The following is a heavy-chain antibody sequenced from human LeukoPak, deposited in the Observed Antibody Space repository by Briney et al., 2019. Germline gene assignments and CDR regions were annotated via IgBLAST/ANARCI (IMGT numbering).Heavy chain of an antibody. V-gene: IGHV3-15*01. Sequence: GGSLRLSCAVSGFTFSNAWMSWVRQAPGKGLEWVGRIKGKTDGGTTDYAAPVKGRFTISRDDSKNTLYLQMNSLKTEDTAVYCCTAFGTSPSWGQGTLVTVSS. D-gene: IGHD3-3*01. J-gene: IGHJ5*02. CDR3: TAFGTSPS. CDR2: IKGKTDGGTT. CDR1: GFTFSNAW.